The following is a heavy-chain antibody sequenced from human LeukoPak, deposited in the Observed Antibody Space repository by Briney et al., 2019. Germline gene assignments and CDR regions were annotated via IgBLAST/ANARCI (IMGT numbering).Heavy chain of an antibody. D-gene: IGHD6-19*01. CDR1: GLILRGHA. V-gene: IGHV3-23*01. CDR3: AKGYSSGWTPFDY. Sequence: PGGSLTLSCEASGLILRGHAMNWVRQAPGKGLEWVSGIGDSGEIERYADSVKGRFTISRDNFRNTVYLEMRSLRPEDTAVYYCAKGYSSGWTPFDYWGQGTQVTVSS. J-gene: IGHJ4*02. CDR2: IGDSGEIE.